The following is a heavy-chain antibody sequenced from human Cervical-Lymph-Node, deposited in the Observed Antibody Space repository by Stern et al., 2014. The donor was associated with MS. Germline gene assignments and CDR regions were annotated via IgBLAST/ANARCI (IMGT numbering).Heavy chain of an antibody. J-gene: IGHJ4*02. CDR2: IPPTEIP. CDR3: ARARGQTLFDY. Sequence: VQLLDSGPGLVKPSQTLSLTCTVSGAPIRSGHYYWTWIRQPAGKGLEWIGRIPPTEIPIYTPSLKIRFPMSVTPSKTQFPLTLTSVTAADTAVYYCARARGQTLFDYWGQGTLVTVSS. V-gene: IGHV4-61*02. CDR1: GAPIRSGHYY.